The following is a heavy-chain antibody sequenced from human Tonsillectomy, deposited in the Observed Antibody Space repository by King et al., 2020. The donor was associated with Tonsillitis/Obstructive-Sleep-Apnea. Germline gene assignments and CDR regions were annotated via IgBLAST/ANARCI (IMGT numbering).Heavy chain of an antibody. CDR2: IYWDDDK. V-gene: IGHV2-5*02. CDR1: GFSLNTSGVG. Sequence: ITLKESGPTLVKSTQTLTLTCTFSGFSLNTSGVGVGWIRQPPGKALEWLALIYWDDDKRYSPSLKSRLTITKDTSENQVVLTMTNMDPVDTATYYCAHSPEYDCWSGFPKDWFDPWGQGTLVTVSS. CDR3: AHSPEYDCWSGFPKDWFDP. J-gene: IGHJ5*02. D-gene: IGHD3-3*01.